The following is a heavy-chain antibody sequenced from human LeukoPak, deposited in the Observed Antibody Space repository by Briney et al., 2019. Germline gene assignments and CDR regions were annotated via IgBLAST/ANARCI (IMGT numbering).Heavy chain of an antibody. Sequence: PSETLSLTCTVSGGSISSSSYYWGWIRQPPGKGLEWIGSIYYSGSTYYNPSLKSRVTISVDTSKNQFSLKLSSVTAADTAVYYCARDPRQKKYQLLPRFDYWGQGTLVTVSS. V-gene: IGHV4-39*07. CDR1: GGSISSSSYY. CDR3: ARDPRQKKYQLLPRFDY. CDR2: IYYSGST. J-gene: IGHJ4*02. D-gene: IGHD2-2*01.